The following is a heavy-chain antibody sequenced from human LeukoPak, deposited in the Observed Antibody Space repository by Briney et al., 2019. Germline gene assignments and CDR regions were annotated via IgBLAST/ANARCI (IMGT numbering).Heavy chain of an antibody. J-gene: IGHJ4*02. Sequence: GGSLRLSCAASGFTFSSYSMNWVRQAPGKGLEWVSSISNRRSYIYYADPVKGRFTISRDNAKNSLYLQMNSLRAEDTAVYYCASGYSYGYWGQGTLVTVSS. CDR1: GFTFSSYS. D-gene: IGHD5-18*01. V-gene: IGHV3-21*01. CDR3: ASGYSYGY. CDR2: ISNRRSYI.